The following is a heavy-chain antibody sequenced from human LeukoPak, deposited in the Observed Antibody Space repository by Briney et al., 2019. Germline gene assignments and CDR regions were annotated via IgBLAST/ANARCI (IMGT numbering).Heavy chain of an antibody. CDR1: DGSFSGYY. D-gene: IGHD3-10*01. J-gene: IGHJ6*02. CDR3: ARVRGREYYYGSGSPLNYYGMDV. V-gene: IGHV4-34*01. CDR2: INHSGST. Sequence: PSETLSLTCAVYDGSFSGYYWSWIRQPPGKGLEWIGEINHSGSTNYNPSLKSRVTISVDTSKNQFSLKLSSVTAADTAVYYCARVRGREYYYGSGSPLNYYGMDVWGQGTTVTVSS.